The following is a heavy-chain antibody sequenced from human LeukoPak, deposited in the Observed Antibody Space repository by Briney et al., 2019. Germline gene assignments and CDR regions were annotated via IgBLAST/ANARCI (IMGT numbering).Heavy chain of an antibody. CDR3: ARPRRGGEQWPFDY. J-gene: IGHJ4*02. Sequence: SETLSLTCAVYGGSFSGYYWSWIRQPPGKGLEWIGEINHSGSTNYNPSLKSRVTISVDTSKNQFSLKLSSVTAADTAVYYCARPRRGGEQWPFDYWGQGTLVTVSS. D-gene: IGHD6-19*01. CDR2: INHSGST. CDR1: GGSFSGYY. V-gene: IGHV4-34*01.